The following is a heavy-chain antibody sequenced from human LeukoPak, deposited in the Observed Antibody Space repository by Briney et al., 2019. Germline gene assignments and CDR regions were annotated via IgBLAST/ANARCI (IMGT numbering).Heavy chain of an antibody. CDR1: GDSISKLA. Sequence: GSSVKVSCKASGDSISKLAVSWVRQAPGQGLQWMGGIIPIFGTADYAQKFQGRVTITADEATSTTYMELSSLKSGDTAIYYCTTRSCGAGACSSSFYYYYGLHFWGQGTTVSVSS. D-gene: IGHD3-16*01. J-gene: IGHJ6*02. CDR3: TTRSCGAGACSSSFYYYYGLHF. CDR2: IIPIFGTA. V-gene: IGHV1-69*01.